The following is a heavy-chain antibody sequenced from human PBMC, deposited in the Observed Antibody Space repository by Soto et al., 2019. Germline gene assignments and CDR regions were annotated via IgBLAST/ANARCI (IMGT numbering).Heavy chain of an antibody. CDR3: ARVKSTTIFGVALDAFDI. V-gene: IGHV4-59*01. J-gene: IGHJ3*02. CDR2: IYYSGST. D-gene: IGHD3-3*01. CDR1: GGSISSYY. Sequence: SETLSLTCTVSGGSISSYYWSWIRQPPGKGLEWIGYIYYSGSTNYNPSLKSRVTISVDTSKNQFSLKLSSVTAADTAVYYCARVKSTTIFGVALDAFDIWGNATMAT.